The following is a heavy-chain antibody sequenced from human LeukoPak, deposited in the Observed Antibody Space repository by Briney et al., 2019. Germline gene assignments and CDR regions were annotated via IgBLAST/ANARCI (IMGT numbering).Heavy chain of an antibody. CDR3: ARDLSAYSYGFGGDC. Sequence: PGGSLRLSCEASGFIVSANFMNWVRQAPGKGLEWVSVTYSVGTTYYADSVKGRFTVSRDPSKNTLYLQMDSLRVEDTAVYYCARDLSAYSYGFGGDCWGQGTRVIVSS. CDR2: TYSVGTT. D-gene: IGHD1-26*01. J-gene: IGHJ4*02. CDR1: GFIVSANF. V-gene: IGHV3-66*01.